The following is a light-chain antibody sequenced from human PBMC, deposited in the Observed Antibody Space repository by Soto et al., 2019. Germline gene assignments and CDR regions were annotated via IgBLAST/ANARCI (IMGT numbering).Light chain of an antibody. CDR3: FSHRGGDSHV. V-gene: IGLV2-14*01. Sequence: QSALSPPASVSGSHRQSITITRTRTNTDVGGYNYVSWYQQYPGKAPKLMIYGVTKRPSGVSNRVSGSKSGNKASLIISGLEAEDEAYYYCFSHRGGDSHVFGTGTKVTIL. J-gene: IGLJ1*01. CDR2: GVT. CDR1: NTDVGGYNY.